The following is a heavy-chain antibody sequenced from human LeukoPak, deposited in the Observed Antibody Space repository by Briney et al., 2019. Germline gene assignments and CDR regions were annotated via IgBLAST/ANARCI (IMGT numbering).Heavy chain of an antibody. V-gene: IGHV4-39*01. Sequence: KPSETLSLTCTVSGGSISSSSYYWGWIRQPPGKGLEWIGSIYYSGSTYYNPSLKSRVTISVDTSKNQFSLNLSSVTAADTAVYYCARLGYSYGQVDYWGQGTLVTVSS. CDR2: IYYSGST. D-gene: IGHD5-18*01. CDR3: ARLGYSYGQVDY. CDR1: GGSISSSSYY. J-gene: IGHJ4*02.